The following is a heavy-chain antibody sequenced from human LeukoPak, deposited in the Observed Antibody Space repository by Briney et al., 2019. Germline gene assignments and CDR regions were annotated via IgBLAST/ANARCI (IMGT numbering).Heavy chain of an antibody. CDR1: GFTFSSYW. CDR3: ARAGGTSWADY. Sequence: GESLRLSCAASGFTFSSYWMTWVRQVPGKGLEWVANIKQDGSEKNYVDAVKGRFTISRDNAKNSVYLQMNSLRAEDTAVYHCARAGGTSWADYWGQGTLVTVSS. J-gene: IGHJ4*02. CDR2: IKQDGSEK. V-gene: IGHV3-7*01. D-gene: IGHD6-13*01.